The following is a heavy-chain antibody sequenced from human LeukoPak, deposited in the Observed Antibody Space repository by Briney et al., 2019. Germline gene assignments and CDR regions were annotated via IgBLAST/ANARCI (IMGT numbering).Heavy chain of an antibody. Sequence: SETLSLTCAVSGYSISSGYYWGWIRQPPGKGLDWIGSFYHSGSTYYNPSLKSRVTRSVDTSKNQFSLKLSSMTAADTAVYYCARDPRLNWFDPWCQGTLVTVSS. CDR2: FYHSGST. CDR1: GYSISSGYY. V-gene: IGHV4-38-2*02. J-gene: IGHJ5*02. CDR3: ARDPRLNWFDP.